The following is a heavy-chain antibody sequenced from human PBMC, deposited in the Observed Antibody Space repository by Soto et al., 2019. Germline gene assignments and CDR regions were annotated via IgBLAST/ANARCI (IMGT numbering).Heavy chain of an antibody. V-gene: IGHV5-51*01. Sequence: EVQLVQSGAEVKKTGESLKISCKGSGYSFTNYWIGWVRQRTGKGLEWVGIIYPGDSDTRYSPAFQGQVTLSADRPISTASPQSNSLKASDTARYACARHPGQDGYTYIVYWGQATLLTVSS. CDR2: IYPGDSDT. CDR3: ARHPGQDGYTYIVY. D-gene: IGHD5-18*01. CDR1: GYSFTNYW. J-gene: IGHJ4*02.